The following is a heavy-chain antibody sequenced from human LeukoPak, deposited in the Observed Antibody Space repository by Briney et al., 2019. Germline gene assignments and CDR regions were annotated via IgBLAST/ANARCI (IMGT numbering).Heavy chain of an antibody. CDR1: GFTFSSYS. J-gene: IGHJ4*02. D-gene: IGHD3-22*01. CDR3: ASEDYGSSGVLDY. V-gene: IGHV3-21*01. Sequence: GGSLRLSCAASGFTFSSYSMNWVRQAPGKGLEWVSSISSSSSYIYYADSVKGRFTISRDNAKNSLYLQMHSLRAEDTAVYYCASEDYGSSGVLDYWGQGTLVTVYS. CDR2: ISSSSSYI.